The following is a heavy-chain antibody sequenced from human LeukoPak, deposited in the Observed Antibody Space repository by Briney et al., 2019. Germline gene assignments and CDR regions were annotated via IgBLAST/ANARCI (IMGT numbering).Heavy chain of an antibody. CDR3: ARDGYSFGHDFDY. Sequence: GGSLRLSCAASGFTFSSYWMHWVRHTPGKGLVWVSRIKGNGSSTSYADSVKGRFTISRDNAKNTLYLQMNSLRAEDTAVYYCARDGYSFGHDFDYWGQGTLVTVPS. CDR1: GFTFSSYW. D-gene: IGHD5-18*01. J-gene: IGHJ4*02. V-gene: IGHV3-74*01. CDR2: IKGNGSST.